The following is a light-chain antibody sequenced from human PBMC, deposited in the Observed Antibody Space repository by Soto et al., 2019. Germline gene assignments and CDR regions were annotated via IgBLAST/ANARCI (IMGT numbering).Light chain of an antibody. J-gene: IGKJ1*01. CDR2: DAS. V-gene: IGKV1-5*01. CDR3: HSGT. CDR1: HTINYW. Sequence: DIELTQSPSTLSASVGDRVTITCRASHTINYWLSWYQQKPGKVPKLLIYDASTLESGVPSRFSGSGSGTEFTLTISILQPDDFATYYCHSGTFGQGTKV.